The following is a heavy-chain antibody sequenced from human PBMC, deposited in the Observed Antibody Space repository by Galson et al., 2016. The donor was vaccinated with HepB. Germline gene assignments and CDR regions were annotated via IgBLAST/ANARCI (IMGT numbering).Heavy chain of an antibody. Sequence: SLRLSCAASGFSFSSYAMSWVRQAPGKGLEWVSAISGSGGITYYADSVKGRFTISRDNSKNTLYLQMNSLRAEDTDVYYCAGHGGARGYCTGDSCTTFYYYAMDVWGQGTTVTVSS. CDR1: GFSFSSYA. V-gene: IGHV3-23*01. D-gene: IGHD2-15*01. J-gene: IGHJ6*02. CDR3: AGHGGARGYCTGDSCTTFYYYAMDV. CDR2: ISGSGGIT.